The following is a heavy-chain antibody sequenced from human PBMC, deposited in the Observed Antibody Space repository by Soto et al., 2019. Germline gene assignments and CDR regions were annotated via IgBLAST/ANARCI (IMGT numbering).Heavy chain of an antibody. CDR1: GGSISSGGYY. V-gene: IGHV4-31*03. CDR3: AREFPYYVSSDSYLDY. D-gene: IGHD3-16*01. CDR2: IYYSGST. Sequence: SETLSLTCTVSGGSISSGGYYWSWIRQHPWKGLEWIGYIYYSGSTYYNPSLKSRVTISVDTSKNQFSLHLNSVTPEDTAVYYCAREFPYYVSSDSYLDYWGQGXLVT. J-gene: IGHJ4*02.